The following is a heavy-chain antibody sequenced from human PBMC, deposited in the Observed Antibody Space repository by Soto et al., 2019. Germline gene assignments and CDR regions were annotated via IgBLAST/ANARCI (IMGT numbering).Heavy chain of an antibody. CDR2: IIPIFGTA. Sequence: QVQLVQSGAEVKKPGSSVKVSCKASGGTFSSYAISWVRQAPGQGLEWMGGIIPIFGTANYAQKFQGRVTITAGESTGTAYMELSSLRSEDTAVYYCARDKVGYYDSSGYYRVSVPPDYYYGMDVWGQGTTVTVSS. V-gene: IGHV1-69*01. D-gene: IGHD3-22*01. CDR1: GGTFSSYA. CDR3: ARDKVGYYDSSGYYRVSVPPDYYYGMDV. J-gene: IGHJ6*02.